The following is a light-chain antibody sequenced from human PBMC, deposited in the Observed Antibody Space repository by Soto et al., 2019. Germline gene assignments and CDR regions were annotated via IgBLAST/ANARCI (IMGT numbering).Light chain of an antibody. CDR3: QQSYSTPYT. Sequence: DIQMTQSPSSLSASVGDRVTITCRASQSIAGFLTWYQQKPGKAPKLLIYAASSLQSGVPSRFSGSGSGTDFTLTISRLQPEDFVTYYCQQSYSTPYTFGQGTKLEIK. V-gene: IGKV1-39*01. CDR1: QSIAGF. CDR2: AAS. J-gene: IGKJ2*01.